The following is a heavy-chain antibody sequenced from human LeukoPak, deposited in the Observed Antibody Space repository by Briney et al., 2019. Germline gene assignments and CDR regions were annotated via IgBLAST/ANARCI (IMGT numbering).Heavy chain of an antibody. V-gene: IGHV1-69*13. D-gene: IGHD3-10*01. CDR3: ARDVSLGVRGAFWFDP. Sequence: GASVKVSCKASGGTFSSYAISWVRQAPGQGLEWMGGIIPIFGTANYAQKSQGRVTITADESTSTAYMELSSLRSEDTAVYYCARDVSLGVRGAFWFDPWGQGTLVTVSS. J-gene: IGHJ5*02. CDR1: GGTFSSYA. CDR2: IIPIFGTA.